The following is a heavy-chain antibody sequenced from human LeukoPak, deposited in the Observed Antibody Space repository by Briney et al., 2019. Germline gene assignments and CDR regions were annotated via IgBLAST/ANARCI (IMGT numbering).Heavy chain of an antibody. J-gene: IGHJ6*03. CDR2: ISWDGGST. CDR3: ARVSSKATVRGLITKKNYYYYYMDV. V-gene: IGHV3-43*01. D-gene: IGHD3-10*01. Sequence: GGSLRLSCAASGFTFDDYTMHWVRQAPGKGLEWVSLISWDGGSTYYVDSVKGRFTISRDNAKNSLYLQMNSLRAEDTAVYYCARVSSKATVRGLITKKNYYYYYMDVWGKGTTVTISS. CDR1: GFTFDDYT.